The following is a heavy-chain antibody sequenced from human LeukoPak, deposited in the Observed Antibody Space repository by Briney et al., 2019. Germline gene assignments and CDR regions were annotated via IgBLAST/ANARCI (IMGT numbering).Heavy chain of an antibody. CDR1: GGSISSYY. CDR2: IYYSGST. Sequence: SETLSLPCTVSGGSISSYYWSWFRQPPGKGLEWIGYIYYSGSTNYNPSLKSRVTISVDTSKNQFSLKLSSVTAADTAVYYCARGRLIDYYFDYWGQGTLVTVSS. CDR3: ARGRLIDYYFDY. J-gene: IGHJ4*02. D-gene: IGHD3-16*01. V-gene: IGHV4-59*01.